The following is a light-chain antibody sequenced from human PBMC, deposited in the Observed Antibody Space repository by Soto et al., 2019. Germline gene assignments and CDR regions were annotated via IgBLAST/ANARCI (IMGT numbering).Light chain of an antibody. CDR1: QSVSSY. Sequence: EIVLTQSPGTLSLSPGERATLSCRASQSVSSYLAWYQQKPGQAPRLLIYDADNRAAGFPARFTGSGSGTDFTLTISSLEPEDFAVYYCQQRSNWPYTFGQGTKLVIK. CDR2: DAD. V-gene: IGKV3-11*01. J-gene: IGKJ2*01. CDR3: QQRSNWPYT.